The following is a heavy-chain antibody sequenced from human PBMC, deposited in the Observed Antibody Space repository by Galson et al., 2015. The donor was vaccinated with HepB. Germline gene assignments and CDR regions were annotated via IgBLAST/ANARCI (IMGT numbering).Heavy chain of an antibody. CDR1: GFSFSTYN. V-gene: IGHV3-21*01. CDR3: ARSSGHSRTWYAGPADFDS. CDR2: TTTTSSYV. J-gene: IGHJ4*02. Sequence: SLRLSSAVSGFSFSTYNMNWVRQAPGKGLEWVSSTTTTSSYVYYSASVRGRFRISRDNAKNSLYLQMNNLRVEDTAIYYCARSSGHSRTWYAGPADFDSWGPGTLVTVSS. D-gene: IGHD6-13*01.